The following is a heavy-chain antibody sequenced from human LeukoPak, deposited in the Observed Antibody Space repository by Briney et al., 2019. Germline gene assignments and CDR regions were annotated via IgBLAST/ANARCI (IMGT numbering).Heavy chain of an antibody. V-gene: IGHV1-69*05. CDR2: IIPIFGTA. J-gene: IGHJ4*02. CDR3: ARGPRNWGFDY. Sequence: SVKVSCTASGGTFSIYAISWVRQAPGQGLEWMGGIIPIFGTANYAQKFQGRVTMTRDTSISTAYMDLSSLRSEDTAVYYCARGPRNWGFDYWGQGTLVTVSS. CDR1: GGTFSIYA. D-gene: IGHD7-27*01.